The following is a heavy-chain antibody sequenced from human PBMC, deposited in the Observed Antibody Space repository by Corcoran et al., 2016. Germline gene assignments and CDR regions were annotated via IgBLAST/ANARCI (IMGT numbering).Heavy chain of an antibody. D-gene: IGHD3-22*01. J-gene: IGHJ1*01. CDR1: GGSISSSSYY. V-gene: IGHV4-39*07. CDR2: IYYSGST. Sequence: QLQLQESGPGLVKPSETLSLTCTVSGGSISSSSYYWGWIRQPPGKRLEWIGSIYYSGSTYYNPSLQSRVTMSVDTSKNQFSLKLSSVTAADTAVYYCARDYYYDSSGYYYPEYFQHWGQGTLVTVSS. CDR3: ARDYYYDSSGYYYPEYFQH.